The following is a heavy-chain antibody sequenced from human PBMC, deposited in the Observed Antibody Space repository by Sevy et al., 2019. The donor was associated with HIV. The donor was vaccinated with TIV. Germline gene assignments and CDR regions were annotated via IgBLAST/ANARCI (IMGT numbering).Heavy chain of an antibody. V-gene: IGHV3-30-3*01. J-gene: IGHJ4*02. CDR3: AREQYDGTYYEKEGSFDY. D-gene: IGHD3-22*01. CDR2: ISFDGNKK. Sequence: GGSLRLSCAVSGFTFRSYALHWVRQAPGKGLEWVAGISFDGNKKYYADSLKGRFTISRDNPKNTLYLQMNSLSSEETAVYYCAREQYDGTYYEKEGSFDYWGQGTLVTVSP. CDR1: GFTFRSYA.